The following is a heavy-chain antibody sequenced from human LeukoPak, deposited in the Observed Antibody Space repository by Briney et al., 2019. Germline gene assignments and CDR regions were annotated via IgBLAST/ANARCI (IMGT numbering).Heavy chain of an antibody. CDR3: ASRRGYSYGWSY. D-gene: IGHD5-18*01. V-gene: IGHV4-4*08. CDR2: IYSSGST. J-gene: IGHJ4*02. CDR1: GGSISSYY. Sequence: SETLSLTCTVSGGSISSYYWSWIRQPPGKGLEWIGYIYSSGSTNYNPSLESRITISVDTSKNQFSLKLSSVTAADTAVYYCASRRGYSYGWSYWGQGTLVTVSS.